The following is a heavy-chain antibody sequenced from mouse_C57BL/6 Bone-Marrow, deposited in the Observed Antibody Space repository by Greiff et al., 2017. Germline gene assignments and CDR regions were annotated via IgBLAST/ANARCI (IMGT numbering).Heavy chain of an antibody. CDR2: IDPSDSYT. Sequence: QVQLKQPGAELVMPGASVKLSCKASGYTFTSYWMHWVKQRPGQGLEWIGEIDPSDSYTNYNQKFKGKSTLTVDKSSSTAYMQLSSLTSEDSAVYYCARRGKITTVVAHWYFDVWGTGTTVTVSS. CDR3: ARRGKITTVVAHWYFDV. CDR1: GYTFTSYW. V-gene: IGHV1-69*01. D-gene: IGHD1-1*01. J-gene: IGHJ1*03.